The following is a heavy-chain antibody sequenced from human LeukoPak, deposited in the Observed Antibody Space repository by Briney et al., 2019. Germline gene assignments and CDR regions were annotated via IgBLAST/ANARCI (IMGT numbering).Heavy chain of an antibody. CDR2: INPKNAGT. V-gene: IGHV1-2*02. J-gene: IGHJ3*02. Sequence: ASVKVSCKASGYTFTGHYMHWVRQVPGQGLEWMGWINPKNAGTNYAQKFQGRVTMTRDTSISTVYMELSRLRSDDTAVYYCARDVPYCGGDCHDAFDIWGQGTMVTVSS. CDR1: GYTFTGHY. D-gene: IGHD2-21*02. CDR3: ARDVPYCGGDCHDAFDI.